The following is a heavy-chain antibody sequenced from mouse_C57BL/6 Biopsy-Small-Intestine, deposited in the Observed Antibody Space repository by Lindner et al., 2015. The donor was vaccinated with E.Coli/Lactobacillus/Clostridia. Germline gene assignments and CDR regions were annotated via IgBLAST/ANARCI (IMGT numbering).Heavy chain of an antibody. CDR3: ARAPYYFDY. CDR1: GYTFTDYN. V-gene: IGHV1-22*01. J-gene: IGHJ2*01. CDR2: INPNNGGT. Sequence: VQLQESGPELVKPGASVKMSCKASGYTFTDYNMHWVKQSHGKSLEWIGYINPNNGGTSYNQKFRGKATLTVNMSSSTAYMELRSLASEDSAVYYCARAPYYFDYWGQGTTLTVSS.